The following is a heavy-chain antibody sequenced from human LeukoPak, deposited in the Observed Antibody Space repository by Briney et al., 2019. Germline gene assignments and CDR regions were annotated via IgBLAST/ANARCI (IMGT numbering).Heavy chain of an antibody. CDR1: GFTFSSYG. Sequence: GGSLRLSCAASGFTFSSYGMSWVRQAPGKGLEWVSAISGSGGSTYYADSVKGRFTISRDNSKNTLYLQMNSLRAEDTAVYYFAKDRSRSRRRVAALDPWGQGTLVTGSS. CDR3: AKDRSRSRRRVAALDP. CDR2: ISGSGGST. V-gene: IGHV3-23*01. J-gene: IGHJ5*01. D-gene: IGHD2-15*01.